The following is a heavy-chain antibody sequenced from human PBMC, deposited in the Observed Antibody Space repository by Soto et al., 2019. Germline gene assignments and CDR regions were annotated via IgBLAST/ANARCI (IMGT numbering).Heavy chain of an antibody. CDR2: IYDTWTT. CDR1: GGSMSENDYY. Sequence: QVQLQEAGPGLVRPSQTLSLTCTVAGGSMSENDYYWSWLRQSPVQGLQWIGYIYDTWTTSYSPSLKSRVTMSADTSINQFSLKLTSVTAADTALYFCARGIVRGGFDIWGQGTLVTVSS. CDR3: ARGIVRGGFDI. J-gene: IGHJ3*02. V-gene: IGHV4-30-4*01. D-gene: IGHD3-10*02.